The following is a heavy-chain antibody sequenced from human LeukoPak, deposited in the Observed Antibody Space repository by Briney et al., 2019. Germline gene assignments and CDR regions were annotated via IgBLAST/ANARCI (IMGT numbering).Heavy chain of an antibody. CDR3: VKELNSQRPFDS. Sequence: GGSLRLSCAASGFTFSSHAMHWVRQAPNKGLEWVAFIQYDGTIEFYADSVQGRFTISRDNSLDTLSLQMYSLRAEDTAVYYCVKELNSQRPFDSWGQGALVTVSS. J-gene: IGHJ4*02. CDR1: GFTFSSHA. D-gene: IGHD1-1*01. CDR2: IQYDGTIE. V-gene: IGHV3-30*02.